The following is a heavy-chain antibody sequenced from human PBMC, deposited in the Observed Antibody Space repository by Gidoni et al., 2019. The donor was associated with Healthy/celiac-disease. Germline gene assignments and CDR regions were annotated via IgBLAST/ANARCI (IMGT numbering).Heavy chain of an antibody. CDR2: ISSNGGST. V-gene: IGHV3-64D*09. CDR1: GFTFSSYA. J-gene: IGHJ4*02. D-gene: IGHD4-17*01. CDR3: VKPLELTTVTPLGY. Sequence: EVQLVESGGGLVQPGGSLRLSCSASGFTFSSYAMHWVRQAPGKGLEYVSAISSNGGSTYYADSVKGRFTISRDNSKNTLYLQMSSLRAEDTAVYYCVKPLELTTVTPLGYWGQGTLVTVSS.